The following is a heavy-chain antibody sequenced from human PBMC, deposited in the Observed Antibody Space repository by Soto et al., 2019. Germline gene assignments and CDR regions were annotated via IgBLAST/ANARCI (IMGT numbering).Heavy chain of an antibody. Sequence: QVQLVQSGAEVKKPGASVKVSGKASGYTFTSYAMHWVRQAPGQRLEWMGWINAGNGNTKYSKKFQGGVTITRDTSASTAYMKLSSLRSEATAVYYCARDVGATGDWGQGTLVTVSS. CDR1: GYTFTSYA. CDR2: INAGNGNT. CDR3: ARDVGATGD. V-gene: IGHV1-3*01. J-gene: IGHJ4*02. D-gene: IGHD1-26*01.